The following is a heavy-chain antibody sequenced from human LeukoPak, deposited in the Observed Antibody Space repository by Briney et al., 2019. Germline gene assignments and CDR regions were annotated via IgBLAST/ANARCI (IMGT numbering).Heavy chain of an antibody. V-gene: IGHV1-2*02. Sequence: ASVKVSCKASGGTFSSYAISWVRQAPGQGLEWMGWINPKSGGTTYGQRFQGRVTMTRDTSISTAYMELNGLTSDDTAVYYCAREIYGGKKGDDCWGQGTLVTVSS. CDR3: AREIYGGKKGDDC. J-gene: IGHJ4*02. CDR2: INPKSGGT. D-gene: IGHD4-23*01. CDR1: GGTFSSYA.